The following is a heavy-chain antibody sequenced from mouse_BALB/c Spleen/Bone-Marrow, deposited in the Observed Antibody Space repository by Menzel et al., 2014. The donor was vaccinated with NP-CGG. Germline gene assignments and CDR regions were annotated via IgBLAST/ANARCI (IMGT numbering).Heavy chain of an antibody. D-gene: IGHD1-2*01. Sequence: EVKLMESGGGLVKPGGSLKLSCAASGFVFSSYDMSWVRQTPDKRLEWVAFISSGGGRTYYPDTVKGRFTISRDTAKNPLYLQMSSLKSDDTAIYYCARQGFATSTSWFAYWGQGTLVTVSA. CDR2: ISSGGGRT. J-gene: IGHJ3*01. V-gene: IGHV5-12-1*01. CDR3: ARQGFATSTSWFAY. CDR1: GFVFSSYD.